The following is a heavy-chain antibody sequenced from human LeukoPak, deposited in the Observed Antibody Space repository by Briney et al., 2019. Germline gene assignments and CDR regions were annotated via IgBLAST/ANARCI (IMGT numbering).Heavy chain of an antibody. V-gene: IGHV3-49*03. CDR2: IRSKAYGGTT. D-gene: IGHD2-2*01. Sequence: GGSLRLSCTASGFTFGDYDMSWFRQAPGKGLEWVGFIRSKAYGGTTEYAASVKGRFTISRDDSKSIAYLQMNSLKTGDTAVYYCTRMGSSAAGAFDIWGQGTMVTVSS. J-gene: IGHJ3*02. CDR1: GFTFGDYD. CDR3: TRMGSSAAGAFDI.